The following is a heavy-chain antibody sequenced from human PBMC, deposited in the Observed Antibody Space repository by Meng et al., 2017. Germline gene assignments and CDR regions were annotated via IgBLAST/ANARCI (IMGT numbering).Heavy chain of an antibody. V-gene: IGHV4-4*02. CDR2: IYHSGST. CDR1: GGSISSSNW. J-gene: IGHJ4*02. CDR3: ARDLYGDYAGEGY. Sequence: SETLSLTCAVSGGSISSSNWWSWVRQPPGKGLEWIGEIYHSGSTNYNPSLKSRVTISVDKSKNQFSLKLSSVTAADTAVYYCARDLYGDYAGEGYWGQGTLVTVSS. D-gene: IGHD4-17*01.